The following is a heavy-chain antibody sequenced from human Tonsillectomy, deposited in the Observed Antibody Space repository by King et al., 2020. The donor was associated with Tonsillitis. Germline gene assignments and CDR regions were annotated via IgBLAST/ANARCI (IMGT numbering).Heavy chain of an antibody. CDR1: GDSISSSSHY. Sequence: QLQESGPGLVKLSEALSLTCSVSGDSISSSSHYWGWIRQPPRKGLEWIGSIYSSGSTYYNPSLKSRVTISVDTSKNQVSLKLSSVTAADTAVYYCAGHHLLWFGETPQYFDYWGQGTLVTVSS. CDR3: AGHHLLWFGETPQYFDY. CDR2: IYSSGST. D-gene: IGHD3-10*01. J-gene: IGHJ4*02. V-gene: IGHV4-39*01.